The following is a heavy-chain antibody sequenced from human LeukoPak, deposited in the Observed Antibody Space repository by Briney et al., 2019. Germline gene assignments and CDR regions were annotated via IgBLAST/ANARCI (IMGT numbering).Heavy chain of an antibody. V-gene: IGHV4-4*07. Sequence: SETLSLTCGVSGGSIDSYSWSWIRQPAGKGLEWIGRMFISGSANHNPSLKSRVTLSVDTSKNQFSLKLSSMTAADTAVYYCARERGSVESQFYFDYWGQGALVTVSS. CDR2: MFISGSA. CDR1: GGSIDSYS. J-gene: IGHJ4*02. D-gene: IGHD2-21*01. CDR3: ARERGSVESQFYFDY.